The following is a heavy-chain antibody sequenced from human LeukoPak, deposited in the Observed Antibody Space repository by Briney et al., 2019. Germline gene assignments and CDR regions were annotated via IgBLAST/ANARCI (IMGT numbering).Heavy chain of an antibody. CDR2: ISGSGGST. CDR3: AKDGEGGYYDSSGYYFDY. J-gene: IGHJ4*02. V-gene: IGHV3-23*01. D-gene: IGHD3-22*01. CDR1: GFTFSSYA. Sequence: PGGSLRLSCAASGFTFSSYAMSWVRQAPAKGLEWVSAISGSGGSTYYADSVKGRFTISRDNSKNTLYLQMNSLRAEDTAVYYCAKDGEGGYYDSSGYYFDYWGQGTLVTVSS.